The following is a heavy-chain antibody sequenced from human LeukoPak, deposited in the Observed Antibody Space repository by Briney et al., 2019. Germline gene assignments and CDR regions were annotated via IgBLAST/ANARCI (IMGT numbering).Heavy chain of an antibody. CDR2: INSDGSST. CDR1: GFTFRSYW. J-gene: IGHJ4*02. Sequence: GGSLRLSCAASGFTFRSYWMHWVRQAPGKGLVGVARINSDGSSTSYADSSKGRVTIHRDNAKNTLYLQMNSVRAEDTTVYYCARGKWTSFDYWGQGTLVTVS. CDR3: ARGKWTSFDY. V-gene: IGHV3-74*01. D-gene: IGHD1-26*01.